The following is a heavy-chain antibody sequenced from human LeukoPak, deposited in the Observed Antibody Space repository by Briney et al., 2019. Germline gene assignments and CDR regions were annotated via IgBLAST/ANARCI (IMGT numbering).Heavy chain of an antibody. V-gene: IGHV1-18*01. CDR1: GYTFTSYG. CDR3: ARGALRGYSYGFAY. J-gene: IGHJ4*02. Sequence: ASVKVSCKASGYTFTSYGISWVRQAPGQGLEWMGWISAYNGNTNYAQKLQGRVTVTTDTSTSTAYMELRSLRSDDTAVYYCARGALRGYSYGFAYWGQGTLVTVSS. CDR2: ISAYNGNT. D-gene: IGHD5-18*01.